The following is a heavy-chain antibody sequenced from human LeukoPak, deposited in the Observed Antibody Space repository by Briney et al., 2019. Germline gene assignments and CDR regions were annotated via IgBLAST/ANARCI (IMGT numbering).Heavy chain of an antibody. CDR3: AREGDGWHMVRGVIHAFDI. Sequence: PSETLSLTCTVSGGSISSYYWSWIRQPPGKGLEWIGYIYYSGSTNYNPSLKSRVTISVDTSKNQFSRKLSSVTAADTAVYYCAREGDGWHMVRGVIHAFDIWGQGTMVTVSS. CDR2: IYYSGST. V-gene: IGHV4-59*01. CDR1: GGSISSYY. D-gene: IGHD3-10*01. J-gene: IGHJ3*02.